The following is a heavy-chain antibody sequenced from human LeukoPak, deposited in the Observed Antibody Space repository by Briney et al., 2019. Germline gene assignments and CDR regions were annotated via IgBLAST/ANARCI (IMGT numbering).Heavy chain of an antibody. CDR3: ASDLVVAVNHY. D-gene: IGHD2-15*01. V-gene: IGHV3-48*03. Sequence: PGGSLRLSCAASGFTFSSYEMNWVRQAPGKGLEWVSYISSSGSTIYYADSVKGRFTISRDNAKNSLYLQMNSLRAEDTAVYYCASDLVVAVNHYWGQGTLVTVSS. CDR1: GFTFSSYE. CDR2: ISSSGSTI. J-gene: IGHJ4*02.